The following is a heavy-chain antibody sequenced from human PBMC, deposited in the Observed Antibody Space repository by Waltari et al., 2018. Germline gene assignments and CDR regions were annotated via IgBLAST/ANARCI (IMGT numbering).Heavy chain of an antibody. V-gene: IGHV3-7*01. CDR3: VRXXFWNFDF. CDR1: GXPFSGNG. J-gene: IGHJ4*02. CDR2: IKEEXSKK. D-gene: IGHD3-3*01. Sequence: EVQLVESXGGLVQPGGSLRLSCXGSGXPFSGNGMAWVRQAPGKGLEWVANIKEEXSKKNYVDVVEGXFTXSRXXXKXSLYLQMXXXRAEXTALYYCVRXXFWNFDFXGQGTLVTVXS.